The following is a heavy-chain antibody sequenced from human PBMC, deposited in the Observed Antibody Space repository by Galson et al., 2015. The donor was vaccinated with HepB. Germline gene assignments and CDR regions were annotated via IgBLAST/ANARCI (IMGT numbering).Heavy chain of an antibody. CDR2: ISGSGGTT. J-gene: IGHJ3*02. D-gene: IGHD1-26*01. V-gene: IGHV3-23*01. CDR1: GFTFSNYA. Sequence: SLRLSCAASGFTFSNYAMSWVRQAPGKGLVWVSTISGSGGTTYYADSVKGRFTISRDNSKNTLYLQMNSLRAEDTAVYYCAKVQVGATYKFDAFDIWGQGTMVTVSS. CDR3: AKVQVGATYKFDAFDI.